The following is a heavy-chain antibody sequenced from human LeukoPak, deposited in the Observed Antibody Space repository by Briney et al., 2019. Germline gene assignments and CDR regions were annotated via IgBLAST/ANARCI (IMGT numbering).Heavy chain of an antibody. CDR2: ISQDGTKQ. J-gene: IGHJ4*02. CDR3: VRRNLFDY. CDR1: GFTFRSYW. V-gene: IGHV3-7*03. Sequence: PGGSLRLSCAVSGFTFRSYWMSWLRQAPGKGLECVASISQDGTKQYHVDSVRGRFTISRDDAKNSVYLQMNNLRVQDTAVYYCVRRNLFDYWGQGTLVTVSS.